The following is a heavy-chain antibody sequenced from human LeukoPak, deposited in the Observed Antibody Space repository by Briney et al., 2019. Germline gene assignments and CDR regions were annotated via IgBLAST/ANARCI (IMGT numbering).Heavy chain of an antibody. CDR3: VRGYSFGPYGMDV. J-gene: IGHJ6*02. D-gene: IGHD2-15*01. Sequence: GGSLRLSCAASGFTFSSYAMSWVRQAPGKGLEWVSATSGGGGSAYYADSVKGRFTISRDNSKNTLYLQMSSLRAEDTAVYFCVRGYSFGPYGMDVWGQGTTVTVSS. V-gene: IGHV3-23*01. CDR2: TSGGGGSA. CDR1: GFTFSSYA.